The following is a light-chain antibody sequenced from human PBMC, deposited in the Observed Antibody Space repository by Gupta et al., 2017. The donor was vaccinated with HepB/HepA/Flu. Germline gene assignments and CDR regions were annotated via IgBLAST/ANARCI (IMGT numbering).Light chain of an antibody. CDR1: SPNIGSNY. V-gene: IGLV1-47*01. CDR2: RNN. J-gene: IGLJ1*01. CDR3: AAWEDSLSGSWG. Sequence: QSVLTQPPSASGTPGQRVTISCSGSSPNIGSNYVYWYQQLPGTAPKLLIYRNNQRPSGVPARFSGSKSGTSASLAISGLRSEEEADYYCAAWEDSLSGSWGFGTGTKVTVL.